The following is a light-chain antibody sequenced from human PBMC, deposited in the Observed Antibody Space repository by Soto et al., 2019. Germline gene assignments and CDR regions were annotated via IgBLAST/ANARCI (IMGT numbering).Light chain of an antibody. CDR3: SSYTSSTTYV. CDR1: SSDVGGYKY. J-gene: IGLJ1*01. V-gene: IGLV2-14*01. Sequence: QSALTQPASVSVSPGQSITISCTGTSSDVGGYKYVSWYQHHPGKGPKLMLYDVSTRPSGVSNRFSGSKSGNTASLTISGLQGEDEADYYCSSYTSSTTYVFGTGTKLTVL. CDR2: DVS.